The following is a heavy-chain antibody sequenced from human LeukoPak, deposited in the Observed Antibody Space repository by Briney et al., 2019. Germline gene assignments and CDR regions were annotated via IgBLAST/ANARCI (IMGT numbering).Heavy chain of an antibody. V-gene: IGHV4-39*01. CDR2: IYYSGST. CDR1: GGSISSSSYY. D-gene: IGHD5-18*01. J-gene: IGHJ4*02. CDR3: ARLAVDTAMEDY. Sequence: SETLSLTCTVSGGSISSSSYYWGWIRQPPGKGLEWIGNIYYSGSTYYNPSLKSRVTISVDTSKNQFSLKLSSVTAADTAVYYCARLAVDTAMEDYWGQGTLVTVSS.